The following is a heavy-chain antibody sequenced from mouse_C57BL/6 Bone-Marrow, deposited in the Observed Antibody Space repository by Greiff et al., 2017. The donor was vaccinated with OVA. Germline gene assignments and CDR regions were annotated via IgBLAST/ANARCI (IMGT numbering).Heavy chain of an antibody. CDR3: AINYYFDY. D-gene: IGHD4-1*02. CDR2: IHPNSGST. Sequence: QMQLKESGAELVKPGASVKLSCKASGYTFTSYWMHWVKQRPGQGLEWIGMIHPNSGSTNYNEKFKSKATLTVDKSSSTAYMQLSSLTSEDSAVYYCAINYYFDYWGQGTTLTVSS. CDR1: GYTFTSYW. V-gene: IGHV1-64*01. J-gene: IGHJ2*01.